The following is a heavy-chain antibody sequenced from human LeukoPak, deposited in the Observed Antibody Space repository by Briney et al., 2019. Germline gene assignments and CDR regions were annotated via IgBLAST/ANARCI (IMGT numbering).Heavy chain of an antibody. V-gene: IGHV4-4*07. CDR1: GGSISSYF. CDR3: AREGAAAGRGSDY. Sequence: PSETLSLTCTVSGGSISSYFWTWIRQPAGKGLEWIGRIYSSGSTNYNPSLMSRVAMSVDTSKNHFSLNLTSVTAADTAVYYCAREGAAAGRGSDYWGQGTLVTVSS. J-gene: IGHJ4*02. CDR2: IYSSGST. D-gene: IGHD6-13*01.